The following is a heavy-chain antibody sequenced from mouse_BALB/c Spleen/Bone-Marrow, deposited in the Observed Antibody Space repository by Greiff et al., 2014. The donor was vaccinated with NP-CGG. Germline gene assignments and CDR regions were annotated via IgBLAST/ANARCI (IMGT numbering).Heavy chain of an antibody. Sequence: QVQLKESGAELVRPGSSVKISCKASGYAFSAYWMNWVKQRPGQGLEWIGQIYPGDGDTNYNGKFKGRATLTADKSSNTAYMQLSSLTSEDSAFYFCARGGISVDDGGQGTTRTVSS. CDR3: ARGGISVDD. V-gene: IGHV1-80*01. J-gene: IGHJ2*01. CDR1: GYAFSAYW. CDR2: IYPGDGDT.